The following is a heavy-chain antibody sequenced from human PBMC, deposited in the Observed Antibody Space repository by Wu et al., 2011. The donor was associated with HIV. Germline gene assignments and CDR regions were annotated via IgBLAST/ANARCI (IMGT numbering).Heavy chain of an antibody. CDR1: GYTFNTYA. CDR3: ARDDSSGWPEGFDY. V-gene: IGHV1-18*01. J-gene: IGHJ4*02. D-gene: IGHD6-19*01. CDR2: ISPYDGDT. Sequence: QVQLVQSGAEVKEPGASVKVSCKASGYTFNTYAISWVRQAPGQGLEWMGWISPYDGDTKYPQKLQGRVTMTTDTSTSTAYMELRSLRSDDTAVYYCARDDSSGWPEGFDYWGQGTLVTVSS.